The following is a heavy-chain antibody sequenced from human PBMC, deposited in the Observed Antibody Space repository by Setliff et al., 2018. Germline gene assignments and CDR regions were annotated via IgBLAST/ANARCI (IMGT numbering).Heavy chain of an antibody. CDR2: IYTSGST. CDR3: ARDLRYFDWLIENWYFDL. Sequence: PSETLSLTCTVPGGSISSYYWSWFRQPAGKGLEWIGRIYTSGSTNYNPSLKSRVTMSVDTSKNQFSLKLSSVTAADTAVYYCARDLRYFDWLIENWYFDLWGRGTLVTVSS. D-gene: IGHD3-9*01. J-gene: IGHJ2*01. CDR1: GGSISSYY. V-gene: IGHV4-4*07.